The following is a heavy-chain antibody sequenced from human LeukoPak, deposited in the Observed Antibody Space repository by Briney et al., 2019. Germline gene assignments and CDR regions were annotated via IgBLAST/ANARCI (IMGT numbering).Heavy chain of an antibody. V-gene: IGHV3-11*06. CDR2: ISSSSSDT. CDR1: RFTFTDWY. J-gene: IGHJ4*02. Sequence: GGSLRLSCAASRFTFTDWYMSWIRQAPGKGLQWLSYISSSSSDTSYADSVRGRFTISRDNAKKSVYLQMNSLRAEDTAIYYCVKSAGRNGGNWGQGTLVTVSS. CDR3: VKSAGRNGGN. D-gene: IGHD1-26*01.